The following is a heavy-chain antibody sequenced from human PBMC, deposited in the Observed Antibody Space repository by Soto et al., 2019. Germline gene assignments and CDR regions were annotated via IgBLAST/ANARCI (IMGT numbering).Heavy chain of an antibody. CDR2: IYYSGST. CDR3: ARSVPYYDFWSGYYPYYYGMDV. V-gene: IGHV4-59*01. D-gene: IGHD3-3*01. CDR1: GGSISSYY. Sequence: SETLSLTCTVSGGSISSYYWIWIRQPPGKGLEWIGYIYYSGSTNYNPSLKSRVTISVDTSKNQFSLKLSSVTAADTAVYYCARSVPYYDFWSGYYPYYYGMDVWGQGTTVTVSS. J-gene: IGHJ6*02.